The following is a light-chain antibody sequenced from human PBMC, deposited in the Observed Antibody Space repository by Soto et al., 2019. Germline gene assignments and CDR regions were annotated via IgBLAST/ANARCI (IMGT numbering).Light chain of an antibody. J-gene: IGKJ4*01. CDR1: QSVSSSY. CDR2: GAS. V-gene: IGKV3-20*01. CDR3: QQYGSSPPERT. Sequence: EIVLTQSPGTLSLSPGERATLSCRASQSVSSSYLAWYQQKPGQAPRLLIYGASSRATGIPDRFSGSGSGTDFALTISRLEPEDCAVYYCQQYGSSPPERTFGGGTKVDIK.